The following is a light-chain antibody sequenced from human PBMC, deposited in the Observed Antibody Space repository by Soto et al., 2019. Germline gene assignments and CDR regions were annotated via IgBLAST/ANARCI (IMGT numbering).Light chain of an antibody. CDR1: QGISSF. CDR3: QQYKSYPPT. J-gene: IGKJ4*01. Sequence: DVQMTQSPSSLSASVGDRVTITCRASQGISSFLAWYQQIPGKVPKLLIYSASTLQSGVPSRFSGSGSGTDFTLTISSLQPEDVAIYYCQQYKSYPPTFGGGTKVDI. CDR2: SAS. V-gene: IGKV1-27*01.